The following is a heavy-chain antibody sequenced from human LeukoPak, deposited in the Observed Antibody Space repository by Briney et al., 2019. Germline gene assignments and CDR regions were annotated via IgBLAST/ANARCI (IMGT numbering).Heavy chain of an antibody. V-gene: IGHV1-2*02. CDR3: ARDRVTYYYDSSGSFDI. CDR1: GYTFTGYY. J-gene: IGHJ3*02. CDR2: INPNSGGT. D-gene: IGHD3-22*01. Sequence: ASVKVSCKASGYTFTGYYMHWVRQAPGQGLEWMGWINPNSGGTNYAQKFQGRVTMTRDTSISTAYMELSRLRSDDTAVYYCARDRVTYYYDSSGSFDIWGQGTMVTVSS.